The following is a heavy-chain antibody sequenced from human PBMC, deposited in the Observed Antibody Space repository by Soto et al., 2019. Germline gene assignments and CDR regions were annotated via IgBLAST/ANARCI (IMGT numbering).Heavy chain of an antibody. J-gene: IGHJ4*02. V-gene: IGHV3-48*02. CDR1: GFTFSSYS. D-gene: IGHD3-22*01. CDR3: ARGSWYYYDSSGHDY. CDR2: ISSSSSTI. Sequence: GGSLRLSCAASGFTFSSYSMNWVRQAPGKGLEWVSYISSSSSTIYYADSVKGRFTISRDNAKNSLYLQMNSLRDEDTAVYYCARGSWYYYDSSGHDYWGQGTLVTVSS.